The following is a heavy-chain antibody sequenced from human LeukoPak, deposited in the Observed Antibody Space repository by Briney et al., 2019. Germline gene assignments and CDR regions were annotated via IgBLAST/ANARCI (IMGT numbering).Heavy chain of an antibody. J-gene: IGHJ4*02. CDR2: MNPNSGNT. CDR3: ARGLYYGSGSPVDY. Sequence: ASVKVSCKASGYTFTGYDINWVRQATGQGLEWMGWMNPNSGNTGYAQKFQGRVTMTRNTSISTAYMELSSLRSEDTAVYYCARGLYYGSGSPVDYWGQGTLVTVSS. V-gene: IGHV1-8*01. CDR1: GYTFTGYD. D-gene: IGHD3-10*01.